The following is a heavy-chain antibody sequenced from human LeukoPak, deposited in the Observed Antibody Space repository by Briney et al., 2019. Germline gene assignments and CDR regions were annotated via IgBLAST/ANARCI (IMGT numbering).Heavy chain of an antibody. CDR2: IWYDGSNK. CDR3: ARGGIAAAELMVDP. J-gene: IGHJ5*02. D-gene: IGHD6-13*01. CDR1: GFTFSSYG. V-gene: IGHV3-33*01. Sequence: PGGSLRLSCAASGFTFSSYGMHWVRQAPGKGLEWVAVIWYDGSNKYYADSVKGRFTISRDNSKNTLYLQMNSLRAEDTAVYYCARGGIAAAELMVDPWGQGTLVTVSS.